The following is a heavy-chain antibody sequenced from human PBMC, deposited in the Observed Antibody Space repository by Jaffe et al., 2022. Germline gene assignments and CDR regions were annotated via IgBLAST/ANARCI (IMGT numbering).Heavy chain of an antibody. CDR3: ARANRSHLSPIIAAAFDY. D-gene: IGHD6-13*01. CDR2: IIPIFGTA. V-gene: IGHV1-69*01. Sequence: QVQLVQSGAEVKKPGSSVKVSCKASGGTFSSYAISWVRQAPGQGLEWMGGIIPIFGTANYAQKFQGRVTITADESTSTAYMELSSLRSEDTAVYYCARANRSHLSPIIAAAFDYWGQGTLVTVSS. J-gene: IGHJ4*02. CDR1: GGTFSSYA.